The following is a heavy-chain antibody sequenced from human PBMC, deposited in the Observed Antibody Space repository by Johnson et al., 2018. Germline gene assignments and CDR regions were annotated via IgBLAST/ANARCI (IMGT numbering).Heavy chain of an antibody. CDR1: GFTFTNAW. CDR2: ISSSSSTI. V-gene: IGHV3-48*02. Sequence: VQLVESGGGLVKRGGSLRLSCAASGFTFTNAWMNWVRQAPGKGLEWVSYISSSSSTIYYADSVKGRFTISRDNAKNSLYLQMNSLRDEDTAVYYCARAYCSGCSCYVSGIWGQGTMVTVSS. D-gene: IGHD2-15*01. CDR3: ARAYCSGCSCYVSGI. J-gene: IGHJ3*02.